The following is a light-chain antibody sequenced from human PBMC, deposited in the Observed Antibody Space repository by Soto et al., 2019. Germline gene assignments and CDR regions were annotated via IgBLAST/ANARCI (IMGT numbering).Light chain of an antibody. CDR1: QRISSN. V-gene: IGKV3-15*01. J-gene: IGKJ4*01. CDR2: RTS. Sequence: IVMTQSPPTISVSPGERSALSCRARQRISSNLAWYQQKPGQAPRLLMFRTSSRATGFPARFSGSGSGTEFNLTISSRQSEDFGVYYYQQYNNLPRATFGGGTKVDIK. CDR3: QQYNNLPRAT.